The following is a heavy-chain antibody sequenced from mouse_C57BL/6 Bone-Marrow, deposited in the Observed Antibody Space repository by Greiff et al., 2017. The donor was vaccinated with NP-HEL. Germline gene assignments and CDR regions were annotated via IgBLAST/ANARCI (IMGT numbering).Heavy chain of an antibody. CDR3: ARTPWFAY. Sequence: EVKLMESGGGLVKPGGSLKLSCAASGFTFSDYGMHWVRQAPEKGLEWVAYISSGSSTIYYADTVKGRFTISRDNAKNTLFLQMTSRRSEDTAMYYCARTPWFAYWGQGTLVTVSA. J-gene: IGHJ3*01. V-gene: IGHV5-17*01. CDR1: GFTFSDYG. CDR2: ISSGSSTI.